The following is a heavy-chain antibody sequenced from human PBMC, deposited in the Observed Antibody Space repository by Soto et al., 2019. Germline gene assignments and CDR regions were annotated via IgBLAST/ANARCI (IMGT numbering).Heavy chain of an antibody. CDR3: ARALFRGHDDSHYYYYYVMDV. J-gene: IGHJ6*04. D-gene: IGHD3-10*01. V-gene: IGHV5-51*01. CDR1: GYSFTSYW. Sequence: GESLKISCKGSGYSFTSYWIGWVRQMPGKGLEWMGIIYPGDSDTRYSPSFQGQVTISADKSISTAYLQWSSLKASDTAMYYCARALFRGHDDSHYYYYYVMDVWGKGTTVTVSS. CDR2: IYPGDSDT.